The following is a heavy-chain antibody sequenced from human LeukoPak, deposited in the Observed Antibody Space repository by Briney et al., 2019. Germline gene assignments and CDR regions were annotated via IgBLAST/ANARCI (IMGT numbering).Heavy chain of an antibody. CDR3: AKDLGIAAANSDY. J-gene: IGHJ4*02. Sequence: GGALRLSCAASGFTFSSYAMSWVRQAPGKGLEWVSAVSGSGGRTYYADSVKGRFTISRDNSKNTLYLQTNSLRAEDTAVYYCAKDLGIAAANSDYWGQGTLVTVSS. D-gene: IGHD6-13*01. CDR1: GFTFSSYA. V-gene: IGHV3-23*01. CDR2: VSGSGGRT.